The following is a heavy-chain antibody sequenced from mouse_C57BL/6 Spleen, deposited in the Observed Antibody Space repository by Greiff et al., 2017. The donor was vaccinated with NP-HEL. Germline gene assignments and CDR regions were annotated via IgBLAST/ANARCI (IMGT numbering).Heavy chain of an antibody. CDR3: ARPITTVVGYFDV. CDR2: ISSGSSTI. J-gene: IGHJ1*03. CDR1: GFTFSDYG. D-gene: IGHD1-1*01. Sequence: EVHLVESGGGLVKPGGSLKLSCAASGFTFSDYGMHWVRQAPEKGLEWVAYISSGSSTIYYADTVKGRFTISRDNAKNTLFLQMTSLRSEDTAMYYCARPITTVVGYFDVWGTGTTVTVSS. V-gene: IGHV5-17*01.